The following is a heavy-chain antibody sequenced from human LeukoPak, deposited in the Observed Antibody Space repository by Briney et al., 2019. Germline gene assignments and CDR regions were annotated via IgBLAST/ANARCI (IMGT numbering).Heavy chain of an antibody. CDR3: ARMQYYDFWSGTPYYYYYMDV. J-gene: IGHJ6*03. V-gene: IGHV1-8*03. CDR2: MNPNSGNT. Sequence: ASVKVSRKASGYTFTSYDINWVRQATGQGLEWMGRMNPNSGNTGYAQKFQGRVTITRNTSISTAYMELSSLRSEDTAVYYCARMQYYDFWSGTPYYYYYMDVWGKGTTVTVSS. D-gene: IGHD3-3*01. CDR1: GYTFTSYD.